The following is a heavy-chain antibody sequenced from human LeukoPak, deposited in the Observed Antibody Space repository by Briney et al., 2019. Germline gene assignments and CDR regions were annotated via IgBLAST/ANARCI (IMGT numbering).Heavy chain of an antibody. D-gene: IGHD6-13*01. CDR3: ARGSWYGIPFFDY. Sequence: GGSLRLSCAASGFTFSSYSMNWVRQAPGKGLEWVSYISSSSSTIYYADSVKGRFTISRDNAKNSLYLQMNSLRAEDTAVYYCARGSWYGIPFFDYWGQGTLVTVSS. J-gene: IGHJ4*02. V-gene: IGHV3-48*04. CDR1: GFTFSSYS. CDR2: ISSSSSTI.